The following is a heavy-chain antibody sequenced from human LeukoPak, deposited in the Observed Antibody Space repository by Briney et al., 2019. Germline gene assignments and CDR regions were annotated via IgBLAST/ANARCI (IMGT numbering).Heavy chain of an antibody. CDR3: ARRGPNHGRWYFDY. CDR2: INPIFGTA. CDR1: GYIFTDYY. V-gene: IGHV1-69*13. D-gene: IGHD2-8*01. J-gene: IGHJ4*02. Sequence: GASVKVSCKASGYIFTDYYIHWVRQARGQGLEWMGWINPIFGTANYAQKFQGRVTITADESTSTAYMELSSLRSEDTAVYYCARRGPNHGRWYFDYWGQGTLVTVSS.